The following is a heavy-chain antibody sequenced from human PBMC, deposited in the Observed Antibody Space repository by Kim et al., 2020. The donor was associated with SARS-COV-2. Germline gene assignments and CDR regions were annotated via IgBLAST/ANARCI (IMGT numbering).Heavy chain of an antibody. CDR1: GFTFSSYE. V-gene: IGHV3-48*03. CDR2: ISSSGSTI. J-gene: IGHJ1*01. Sequence: GGSLRLSCAASGFTFSSYEMNWVRQAPGKGLEWVSYISSSGSTIYYADSVKGRFTISRDNAKNSLYLQMNSLRAEDTAVYYCAGKKWFGDQGYFQHWGQGTLVTVSS. CDR3: AGKKWFGDQGYFQH. D-gene: IGHD3-10*01.